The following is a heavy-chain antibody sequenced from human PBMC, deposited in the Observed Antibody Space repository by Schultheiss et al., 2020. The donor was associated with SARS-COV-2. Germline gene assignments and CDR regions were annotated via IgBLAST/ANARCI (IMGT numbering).Heavy chain of an antibody. CDR1: GYTFTSYD. CDR3: ARTVNLRAIVGASDY. D-gene: IGHD1-26*01. V-gene: IGHV1-2*02. CDR2: MNPNSGGT. J-gene: IGHJ4*02. Sequence: ASVKVSCKASGYTFTSYDINWVRQATGQGLEWMGWMNPNSGGTNYAQKFQGRVTMTRDTSISTAYMELSRLRSDDTAVYYCARTVNLRAIVGASDYWGQGTLVTVSS.